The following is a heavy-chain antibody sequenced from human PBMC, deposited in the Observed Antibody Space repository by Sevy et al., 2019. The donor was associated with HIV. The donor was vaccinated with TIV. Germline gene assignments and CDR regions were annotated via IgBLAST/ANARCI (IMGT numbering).Heavy chain of an antibody. CDR1: GFTLSSVG. V-gene: IGHV3-30*02. CDR3: ARDRDMITFGVGEAFDI. J-gene: IGHJ3*02. Sequence: GGSLRLSCAASGFTLSSVGIHWVRLTPGTGLEWLAFIGHDGNKYFYGASVKGRFTISRDNSKNTLYLQMNSLRAEDTALYYCARDRDMITFGVGEAFDIWGQGTMVTVSS. CDR2: IGHDGNKY. D-gene: IGHD3-16*01.